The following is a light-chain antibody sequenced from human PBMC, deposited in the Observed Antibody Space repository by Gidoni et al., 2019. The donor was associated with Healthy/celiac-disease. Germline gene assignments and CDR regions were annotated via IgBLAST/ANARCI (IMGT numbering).Light chain of an antibody. CDR1: QSLLHSNGYNY. J-gene: IGKJ1*01. CDR3: MQALQTPPL. CDR2: LGS. V-gene: IGKV2-28*01. Sequence: DIVMTQSPLSLPVTPGEPASISCRSSQSLLHSNGYNYLDWYLQKPGQSPQLLIYLGSNRASGVPDRFSGSGSGKDFTLKISRVEAEDFGVYTCMQALQTPPLFGQGTKVEIK.